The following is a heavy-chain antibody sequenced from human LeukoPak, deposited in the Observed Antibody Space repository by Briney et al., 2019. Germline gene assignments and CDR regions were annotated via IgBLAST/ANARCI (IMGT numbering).Heavy chain of an antibody. D-gene: IGHD2-2*01. CDR1: GFTFNNYG. J-gene: IGHJ4*02. CDR2: IRYDGSNE. CDR3: AKSYCSSSSCFDFDY. V-gene: IGHV3-30*02. Sequence: GGSLRLSCAASGFTFNNYGMHWVRQAPGKGLEWVTFIRYDGSNEYYADSVKGRFTISRDDSKNTLYLQLNSLGAEDTAVYYCAKSYCSSSSCFDFDYWGQGTLVTVSS.